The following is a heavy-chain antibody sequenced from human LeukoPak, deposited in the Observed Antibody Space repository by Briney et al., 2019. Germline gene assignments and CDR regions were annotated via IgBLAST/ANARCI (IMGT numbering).Heavy chain of an antibody. D-gene: IGHD3-10*01. CDR2: ISSRASTI. CDR1: GFTFSNYE. J-gene: IGHJ5*02. Sequence: PGGSLRLSCAASGFTFSNYEMNWVRRAPGKGLEWVSYISSRASTIYYADSMKGRFTISRDNSKNTLYLQMNSLRAEDTAVYYCARGAYGSGSYGDNWFDPWGQGTLVTVSS. CDR3: ARGAYGSGSYGDNWFDP. V-gene: IGHV3-48*03.